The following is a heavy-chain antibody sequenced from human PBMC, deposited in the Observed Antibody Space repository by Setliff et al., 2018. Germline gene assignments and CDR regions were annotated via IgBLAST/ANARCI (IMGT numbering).Heavy chain of an antibody. D-gene: IGHD2-2*01. CDR3: ARGGSPDCSTAGCRYGDYVY. CDR2: IIPIFGSA. V-gene: IGHV1-69*13. CDR1: GGTFNSYA. J-gene: IGHJ4*02. Sequence: SVKVSCKASGGTFNSYAISWVRQAPGQGLEWMGGIIPIFGSANYARKFQGRVTVTADESTSTAYMELSSLRSEDTAVYYCARGGSPDCSTAGCRYGDYVYWGQGTQVTVSS.